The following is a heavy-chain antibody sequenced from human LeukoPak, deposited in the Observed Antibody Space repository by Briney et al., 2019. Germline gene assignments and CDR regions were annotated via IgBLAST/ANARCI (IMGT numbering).Heavy chain of an antibody. CDR1: GYTFTSYG. CDR2: ISAYNDNT. CDR3: ARSGEHIVVVTATERAEYFQH. D-gene: IGHD2-21*02. Sequence: GASVKVSCKASGYTFTSYGISWVRQAPGQGLEWMGWISAYNDNTNYAQKLQGRVTMTTDTSTSTAYMELRSLRSDDTALYYCARSGEHIVVVTATERAEYFQHWGQGTLVTVSS. J-gene: IGHJ1*01. V-gene: IGHV1-18*01.